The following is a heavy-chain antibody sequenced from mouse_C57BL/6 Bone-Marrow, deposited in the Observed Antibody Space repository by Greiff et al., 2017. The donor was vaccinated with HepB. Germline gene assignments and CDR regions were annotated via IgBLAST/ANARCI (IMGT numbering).Heavy chain of an antibody. CDR2: IYPGDGAT. CDR1: GYAFSSSW. V-gene: IGHV1-82*01. CDR3: AGDFAY. J-gene: IGHJ3*01. Sequence: VKLQESGPELVKPGASVQISCKASGYAFSSSWMNWVKQRPGKGLEWIGRIYPGDGATNYNGKFKGKATLTADKSSSTAYMQRSSLTSEDSAVYFCAGDFAYWGQGTRVTVSA.